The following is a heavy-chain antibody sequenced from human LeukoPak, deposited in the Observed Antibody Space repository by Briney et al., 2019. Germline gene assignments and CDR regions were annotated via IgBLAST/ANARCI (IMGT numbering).Heavy chain of an antibody. J-gene: IGHJ4*02. D-gene: IGHD3-10*01. CDR1: GFTFSSYS. CDR2: ISSSSSTI. Sequence: GGSLRLSCAASGFTFSSYSMNWVRQAPGKGLEWVSYISSSSSTIYYADSVKGRFTISRDNAKNSLYLQMNSLRAEDTAVYYCARYYYYGSGSWDYWGQGTLVTVSS. CDR3: ARYYYYGSGSWDY. V-gene: IGHV3-48*04.